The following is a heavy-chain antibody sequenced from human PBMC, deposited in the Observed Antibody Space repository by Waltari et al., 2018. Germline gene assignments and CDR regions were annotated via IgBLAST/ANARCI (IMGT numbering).Heavy chain of an antibody. CDR3: ARGQSRYGPIQFHMDV. J-gene: IGHJ6*03. CDR2: INHSGST. CDR1: GGSFSGYY. V-gene: IGHV4-34*01. D-gene: IGHD5-18*01. Sequence: QVQLQQWGAGLLKPSETLSLTCAVYGGSFSGYYWSWIRQPPGKGLEWIGEINHSGSTNYNPSLKSRVTISVDTSKNQFSLKLSSVTAADTAVYYCARGQSRYGPIQFHMDVWGKGTTVTVSS.